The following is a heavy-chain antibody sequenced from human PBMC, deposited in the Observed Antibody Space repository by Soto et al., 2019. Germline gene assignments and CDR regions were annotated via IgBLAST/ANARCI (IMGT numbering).Heavy chain of an antibody. D-gene: IGHD6-19*01. CDR1: GLTFNTLA. Sequence: GGSLRLSCAASGLTFNTLAMHWVRQAPGKGLEWVAGVRFDGTHESYGDSVKGRFTISWDSSKKTLSLQMDSLRAEDTAVYYCTSQKMDNSGWHEPCWGQGTLVTVSS. J-gene: IGHJ4*02. CDR2: VRFDGTHE. CDR3: TSQKMDNSGWHEPC. V-gene: IGHV3-33*01.